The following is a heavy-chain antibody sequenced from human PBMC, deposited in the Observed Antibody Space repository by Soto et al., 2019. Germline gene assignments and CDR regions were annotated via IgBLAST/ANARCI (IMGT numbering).Heavy chain of an antibody. J-gene: IGHJ4*02. D-gene: IGHD3-3*01. Sequence: VPVTNFYKVSGYNFAGYWIACVLQMPGKGLELMGIIYPSDSDTRYRPSFQGQVTISADKSISSAYLQWSSLRASDTAMYYCARGGVSTRTFDYWGQGTTGTVSS. CDR3: ARGGVSTRTFDY. V-gene: IGHV5-51*01. CDR1: GYNFAGYW. CDR2: IYPSDSDT.